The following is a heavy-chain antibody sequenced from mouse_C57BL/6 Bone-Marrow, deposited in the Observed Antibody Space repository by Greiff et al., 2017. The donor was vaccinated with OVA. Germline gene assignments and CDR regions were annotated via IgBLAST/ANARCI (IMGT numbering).Heavy chain of an antibody. CDR2: IDPSDSYT. CDR3: ARSYLLLDY. J-gene: IGHJ2*01. CDR1: GYTFTSYW. V-gene: IGHV1-50*01. D-gene: IGHD1-1*01. Sequence: VQLQQPGAELVKPGASVKLSCKASGYTFTSYWMQWVKQRPGQGLEWIGEIDPSDSYTNYNQKFKGKATLTVDTSSSTAYMQLSSLTSEDSAVYYCARSYLLLDYWGQGTTLTVSS.